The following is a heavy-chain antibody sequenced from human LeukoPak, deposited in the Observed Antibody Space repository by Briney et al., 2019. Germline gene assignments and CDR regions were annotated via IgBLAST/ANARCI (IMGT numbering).Heavy chain of an antibody. D-gene: IGHD6-13*01. CDR3: ARAATKPWYSSSWYYFDY. CDR2: TNPIFGTA. J-gene: IGHJ4*02. CDR1: RGTFSRYP. Sequence: SVKVSCKASRGTFSRYPISWVRQAPGQGLECMGGTNPIFGTANYAQKFQGRVTITTDESTSTAYMELSSLRSEDTAVYYCARAATKPWYSSSWYYFDYCGQGTLVTVSS. V-gene: IGHV1-69*05.